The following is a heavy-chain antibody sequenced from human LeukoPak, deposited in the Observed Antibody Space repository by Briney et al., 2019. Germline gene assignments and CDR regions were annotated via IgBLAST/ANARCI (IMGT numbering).Heavy chain of an antibody. CDR3: ARSDKGYHGSGSRTFDY. CDR2: IYYSGST. CDR1: GGSVSSGSYY. J-gene: IGHJ4*02. V-gene: IGHV4-61*01. Sequence: SETLSLTCTVSGGSVSSGSYYWSWIRQPPGKGLEWIGYIYYSGSTNYNPSLKSRVTISVDTSKNQFSLKLSSVTAADTAVYYCARSDKGYHGSGSRTFDYWGQGTLVTVSS. D-gene: IGHD3-10*01.